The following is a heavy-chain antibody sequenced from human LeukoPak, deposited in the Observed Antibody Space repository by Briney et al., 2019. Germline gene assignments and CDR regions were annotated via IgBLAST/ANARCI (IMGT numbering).Heavy chain of an antibody. D-gene: IGHD3-9*01. CDR3: ASADYDMAFDI. CDR1: GGSISSGGYY. Sequence: TLSLTCTVSGGSISSGGYYWSWIRQHPGKGLEWIGYIYYSGSTDYNPSLKSRFTMSVDTSKNQFSLKLSSVTAADTAVYYCASADYDMAFDIWGQGTMLTVSS. V-gene: IGHV4-31*03. J-gene: IGHJ3*02. CDR2: IYYSGST.